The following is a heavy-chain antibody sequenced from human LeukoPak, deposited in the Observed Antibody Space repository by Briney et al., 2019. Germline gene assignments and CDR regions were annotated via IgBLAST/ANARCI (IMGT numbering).Heavy chain of an antibody. Sequence: ASVKVSCKASGYTFTGYYMHWVRQAPGQGLEWMGWINPNSGGTNYAQNFQGRVTMSRDTSISTAYMELSRLRSDDTAVYYCARAVGYGSGTYRQYYFHYWGQGTLVTVSS. CDR2: INPNSGGT. CDR3: ARAVGYGSGTYRQYYFHY. D-gene: IGHD3-10*01. CDR1: GYTFTGYY. V-gene: IGHV1-2*02. J-gene: IGHJ4*02.